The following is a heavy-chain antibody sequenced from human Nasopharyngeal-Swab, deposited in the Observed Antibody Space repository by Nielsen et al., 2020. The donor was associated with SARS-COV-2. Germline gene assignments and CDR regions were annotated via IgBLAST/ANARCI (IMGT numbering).Heavy chain of an antibody. CDR3: ATSPAVAGTVVPPYYYYGMDV. CDR2: FDPEDGET. D-gene: IGHD6-19*01. Sequence: ASVKVSCKVSGYTLTELSMHWVRQAPGKGLVWMGGFDPEDGETIYAQKFQGRVTMTEDTSTDTAYMELSSLRSEDTAVYYCATSPAVAGTVVPPYYYYGMDVWGQGTTVTVSS. CDR1: GYTLTELS. J-gene: IGHJ6*02. V-gene: IGHV1-24*01.